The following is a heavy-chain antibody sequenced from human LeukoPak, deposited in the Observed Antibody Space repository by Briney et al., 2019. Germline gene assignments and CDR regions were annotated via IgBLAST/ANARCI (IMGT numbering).Heavy chain of an antibody. D-gene: IGHD3-22*01. J-gene: IGHJ4*02. Sequence: SETLSLTCTVSGGSISSYYWSWIRQPPGKGLEWIGYIYYSGSTDYNPSLKSRVTISVDTSKNQFSLKLSSVAAADTAVYYCARFRGPTTKVVVFAVWGQGALVTVSS. V-gene: IGHV4-59*08. CDR1: GGSISSYY. CDR3: ARFRGPTTKVVVFAV. CDR2: IYYSGST.